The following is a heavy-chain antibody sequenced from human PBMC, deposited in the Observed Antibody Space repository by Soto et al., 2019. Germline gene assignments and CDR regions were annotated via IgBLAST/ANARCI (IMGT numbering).Heavy chain of an antibody. V-gene: IGHV3-30*18. D-gene: IGHD6-13*01. CDR3: AKGQQLLDY. CDR1: GFTFSDYG. J-gene: IGHJ4*02. CDR2: VSFDGDYK. Sequence: QVQLVESGGGLVQPGRPLRLSCAASGFTFSDYGAHWVRQAPGKGLEWVAFVSFDGDYKNYADSVKGRFTISRDNSKDTLYLQMNSLRPEDSAMYYCAKGQQLLDYWGQGTLVTVSS.